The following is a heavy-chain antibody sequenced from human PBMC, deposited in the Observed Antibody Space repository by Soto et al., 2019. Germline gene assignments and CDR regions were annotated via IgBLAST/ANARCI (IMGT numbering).Heavy chain of an antibody. CDR2: MNPSNGNA. D-gene: IGHD6-25*01. Sequence: ASVKVSCKASGYTFITYDINWVRQATGQGLEWMGWMNPSNGNAGYAQKFQGRLTMTRNTSISTAYMELSSLRSDDTAVYFCARRKERSGPNYFDYWGQGSLVTVSS. CDR1: GYTFITYD. J-gene: IGHJ4*02. CDR3: ARRKERSGPNYFDY. V-gene: IGHV1-8*01.